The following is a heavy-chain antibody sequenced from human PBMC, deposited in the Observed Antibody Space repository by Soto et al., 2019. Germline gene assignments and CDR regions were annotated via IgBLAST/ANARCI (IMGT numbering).Heavy chain of an antibody. CDR2: IKSKTDGGTT. V-gene: IGHV3-15*01. D-gene: IGHD1-1*01. J-gene: IGHJ4*02. CDR1: GFTFSNAG. CDR3: TTAVPSTTGPTGFDY. Sequence: GGSLRLSGAASGFTFSNAGMSWVRQAPGKGLEWVGRIKSKTDGGTTDYAAPVKGRFTISRDDSKNTLYLQMNSLKTEDTAVYYCTTAVPSTTGPTGFDYLGQGTLVTVPQ.